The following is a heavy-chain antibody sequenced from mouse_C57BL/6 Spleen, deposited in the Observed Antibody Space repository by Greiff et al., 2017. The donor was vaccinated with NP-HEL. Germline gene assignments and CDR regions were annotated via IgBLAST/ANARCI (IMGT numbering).Heavy chain of an antibody. CDR1: GFSLTSYG. V-gene: IGHV2-5*01. Sequence: VKLMESGPGLVQPSQSLSITCTVSGFSLTSYGVHWVRQSPGKGLEWLGVIWRGGSTDYNAAFMSRLSITKDNSKSQVFFKMNSLQADDTAIYFCAKQGYYGSSVYFDYWGQGTTLTVSS. CDR2: IWRGGST. CDR3: AKQGYYGSSVYFDY. D-gene: IGHD1-1*01. J-gene: IGHJ2*01.